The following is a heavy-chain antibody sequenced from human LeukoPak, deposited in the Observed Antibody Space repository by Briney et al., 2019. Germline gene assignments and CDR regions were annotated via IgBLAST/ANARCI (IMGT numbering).Heavy chain of an antibody. Sequence: SETLSLTCAVYDGSFSGYYWSWIRQPPGKGLEWIGEINHSGSANYNPSLKSRVTISVDTSKNQFSLKLSSVTAADTAVYYCARGGGSFPFDYWGQGTLVTVSS. CDR2: INHSGSA. CDR1: DGSFSGYY. CDR3: ARGGGSFPFDY. V-gene: IGHV4-34*01. J-gene: IGHJ4*02. D-gene: IGHD1-26*01.